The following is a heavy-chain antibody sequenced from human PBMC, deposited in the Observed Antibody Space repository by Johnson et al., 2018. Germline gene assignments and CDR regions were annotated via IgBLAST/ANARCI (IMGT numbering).Heavy chain of an antibody. Sequence: EVQLVESGGGLARPGGSLRVSCAASGFSVSDNYMSWVRQASGKGPEWVSIMYTSGSTYYAESVKGRFTISRDNSSNTLYLQMNSLRPEDTAVYFCARYHYGSSGVEGFDVWGQGTMVTVSS. D-gene: IGHD3-22*01. CDR3: ARYHYGSSGVEGFDV. CDR1: GFSVSDNY. CDR2: MYTSGST. V-gene: IGHV3-66*02. J-gene: IGHJ3*01.